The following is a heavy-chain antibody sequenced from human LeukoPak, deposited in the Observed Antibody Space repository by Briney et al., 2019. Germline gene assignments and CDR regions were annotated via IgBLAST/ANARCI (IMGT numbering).Heavy chain of an antibody. V-gene: IGHV1-18*01. CDR2: IGDYNGNT. D-gene: IGHD3-3*01. CDR3: ARGDYDFWSGYYKSYFDY. J-gene: IGHJ4*02. Sequence: GASVKVSCKASGYTFTSYGISWVRQAPGQGLEWMGWIGDYNGNTNYAQKLQGRVTMTTDTSTSTAYMELRSLRSDDTAVYYCARGDYDFWSGYYKSYFDYWGQGTLVTVSS. CDR1: GYTFTSYG.